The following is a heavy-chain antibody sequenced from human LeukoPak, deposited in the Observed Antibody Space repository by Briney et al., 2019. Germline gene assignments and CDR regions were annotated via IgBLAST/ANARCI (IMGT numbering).Heavy chain of an antibody. CDR3: AKDLHFLSSGWYAFDY. Sequence: GRSLRLSCAASGFTFSSYGMHWVRQAPGKGLEWVAVIWYDGSNKYYADSVKGRFTISRDNSKNTLYLQMNSLRAKHTAVYYCAKDLHFLSSGWYAFDYWGQGTLVTVSS. D-gene: IGHD6-19*01. CDR1: GFTFSSYG. V-gene: IGHV3-33*06. J-gene: IGHJ4*02. CDR2: IWYDGSNK.